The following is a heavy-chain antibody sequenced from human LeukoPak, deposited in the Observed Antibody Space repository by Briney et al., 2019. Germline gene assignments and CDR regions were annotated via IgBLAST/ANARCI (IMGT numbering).Heavy chain of an antibody. Sequence: SVKVSCKASGGTFSSYAISWVRQAPGQGLEWMGRIIPIFGTANYAQKFQGRVTITADESTSTAYMELSSLRSEDTAVYYCARGSRYFDWLYYFDYWGQGTLVTVSS. V-gene: IGHV1-69*13. CDR2: IIPIFGTA. CDR1: GGTFSSYA. CDR3: ARGSRYFDWLYYFDY. J-gene: IGHJ4*02. D-gene: IGHD3-9*01.